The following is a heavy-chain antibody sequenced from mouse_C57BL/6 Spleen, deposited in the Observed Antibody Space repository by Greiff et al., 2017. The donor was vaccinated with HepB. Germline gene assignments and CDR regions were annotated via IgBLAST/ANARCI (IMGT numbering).Heavy chain of an antibody. J-gene: IGHJ4*01. D-gene: IGHD2-4*01. CDR3: ARGDYDGGYYAMDY. CDR1: GFNIKNTY. Sequence: EVQRVESVAELVRPGASVKLSCTASGFNIKNTYMHWVKQRPEQGLEWIGRIDPANGNTKYAPKFQGKATITADTSSNTAYLQLSSLTSEDTAIYYCARGDYDGGYYAMDYWGQGTSVTVSS. CDR2: IDPANGNT. V-gene: IGHV14-3*01.